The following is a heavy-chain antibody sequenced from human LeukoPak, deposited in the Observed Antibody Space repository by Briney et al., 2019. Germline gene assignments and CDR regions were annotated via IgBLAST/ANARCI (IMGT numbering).Heavy chain of an antibody. CDR3: VRDRSRGYYYFDY. D-gene: IGHD6-13*01. J-gene: IGHJ4*02. V-gene: IGHV4-59*01. CDR1: GGSLSGYS. CDR2: IHSSGST. Sequence: SETLSPTCTVPGGSLSGYSWSCVRHPPGEGLEWIAFIHSSGSTNYNPSLNSRATISADMSRNQFSLNLRFVTGADTAVYYCVRDRSRGYYYFDYWGQGTLVTVSS.